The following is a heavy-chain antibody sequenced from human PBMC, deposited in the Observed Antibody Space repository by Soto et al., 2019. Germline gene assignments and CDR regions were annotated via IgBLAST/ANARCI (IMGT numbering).Heavy chain of an antibody. Sequence: GGSLRLSCAASEFTFSTHAMTWVRQAPGKGLEWVSSISGSGGSTYYADSVKGRFTISRDNSKNTLYLQMNSLKTEDTAVYYCTTDRSVLRFLEWLFLPFDYWGQGTLVTVSS. V-gene: IGHV3-23*01. D-gene: IGHD3-3*01. CDR2: ISGSGGST. CDR1: EFTFSTHA. CDR3: TTDRSVLRFLEWLFLPFDY. J-gene: IGHJ4*02.